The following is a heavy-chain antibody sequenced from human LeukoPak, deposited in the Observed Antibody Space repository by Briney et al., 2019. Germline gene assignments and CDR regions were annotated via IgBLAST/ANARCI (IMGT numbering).Heavy chain of an antibody. CDR1: GYTFTSYG. Sequence: GASVKVSCKASGYTFTSYGISWVRQARGQGLEWMGWISTYNGNTTYAQNLQGRVIMTTDTSTSTAYMELRSLRSDDTAVYYCARHLGRYRVQNWFDPWGQGTLVTVSS. D-gene: IGHD3-9*01. V-gene: IGHV1-18*01. CDR2: ISTYNGNT. J-gene: IGHJ5*02. CDR3: ARHLGRYRVQNWFDP.